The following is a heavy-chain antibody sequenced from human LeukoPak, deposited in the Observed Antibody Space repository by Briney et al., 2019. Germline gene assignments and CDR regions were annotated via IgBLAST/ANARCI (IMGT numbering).Heavy chain of an antibody. CDR2: IKSKTDGGTT. CDR3: TTVDHDLWSGYYDAFDI. J-gene: IGHJ3*02. V-gene: IGHV3-15*01. D-gene: IGHD3-3*01. CDR1: GFTFSNAW. Sequence: PGGSLRLSCAASGFTFSNAWMSWVRQAPGKGLEWVGRIKSKTDGGTTDYAAPVKGRFTISRDDSKNTLYLQMNSLKTEDTAVYYCTTVDHDLWSGYYDAFDIWGQGTMVTVSS.